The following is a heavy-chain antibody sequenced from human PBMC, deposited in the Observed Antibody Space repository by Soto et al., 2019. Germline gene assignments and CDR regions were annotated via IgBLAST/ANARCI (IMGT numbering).Heavy chain of an antibody. V-gene: IGHV1-18*01. CDR1: RYTFTNYG. J-gene: IGHJ4*02. CDR2: ISTYNGNT. Sequence: ASLKVSCKASRYTFTNYGISWLRQASGQGLEWMGWISTYNGNTKYAQKLQGRVTMTTDTSTSTAYMELRSLRSDDTAVFYCAREMVRGVGSDYWGQGT. CDR3: AREMVRGVGSDY. D-gene: IGHD3-10*01.